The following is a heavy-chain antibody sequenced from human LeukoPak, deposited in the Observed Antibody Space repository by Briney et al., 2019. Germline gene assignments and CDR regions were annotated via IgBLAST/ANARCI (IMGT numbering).Heavy chain of an antibody. D-gene: IGHD3-22*01. CDR1: GFTFSDYR. CDR3: ARVMYYYDSSGYYHYWYFDL. V-gene: IGHV3-74*01. Sequence: GGSLRLSCEASGFTFSDYRMHWVRQAPGKGLVWVSNTNSDGSSTSYADSVKGRFTISRVNAKNTLYLQMNSLRAEDTAAYYCARVMYYYDSSGYYHYWYFDLWGRGTLVTVSS. J-gene: IGHJ2*01. CDR2: TNSDGSST.